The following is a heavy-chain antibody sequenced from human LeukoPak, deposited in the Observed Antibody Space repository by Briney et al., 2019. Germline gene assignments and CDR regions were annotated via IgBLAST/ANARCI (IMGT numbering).Heavy chain of an antibody. J-gene: IGHJ4*02. Sequence: VASVKVSCKASGYTFTINFMHWMRQAPGQGLDWMGIINPSGGSTSYAQKFQGRVTMTRDTSTSTVYMELSSLRSEDTAVYYCARDSADYGDYDYWGQGTLVTVSS. D-gene: IGHD4-17*01. CDR2: INPSGGST. V-gene: IGHV1-46*01. CDR1: GYTFTINF. CDR3: ARDSADYGDYDY.